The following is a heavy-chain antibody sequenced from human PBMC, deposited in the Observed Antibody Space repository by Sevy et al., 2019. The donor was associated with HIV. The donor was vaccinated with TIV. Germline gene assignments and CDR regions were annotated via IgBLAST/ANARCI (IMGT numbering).Heavy chain of an antibody. Sequence: GGSLRLSCAASGLNFNTNGMSWVRQAPGKGLEWVAGITSGGATYYADSVEGRFTVSRDNSRNTLYLQLNSLRADDTAVFYCAGGDTPMITDLDYWGQGTLVTVSS. CDR2: ITSGGAT. CDR3: AGGDTPMITDLDY. J-gene: IGHJ4*02. V-gene: IGHV3-23*01. CDR1: GLNFNTNG. D-gene: IGHD3-16*01.